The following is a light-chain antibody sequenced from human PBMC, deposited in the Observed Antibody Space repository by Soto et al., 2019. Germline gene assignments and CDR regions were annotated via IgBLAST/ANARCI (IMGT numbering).Light chain of an antibody. CDR3: QQSYSTPMYT. V-gene: IGKV1-39*01. CDR1: QSISSY. J-gene: IGKJ2*01. CDR2: AAF. Sequence: DIQMTQSPSSLSASVGDRVTITCRASQSISSYLNWYQQKPGKAPKLLIYAAFSLQSGVPSRFSGSGSGTDLTLTISSLQPEDFATYYCQQSYSTPMYTFGQGTKLEIK.